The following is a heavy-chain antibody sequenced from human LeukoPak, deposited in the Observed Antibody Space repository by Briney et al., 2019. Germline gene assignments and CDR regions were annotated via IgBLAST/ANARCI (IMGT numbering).Heavy chain of an antibody. J-gene: IGHJ4*02. CDR3: ARDPEWLLLYYFDY. Sequence: GRTLRLSCAASGSTFSSYAMHWVRQAPGKGLEWVAVISYDGSNKYYADSVKGRFTISRDNSKNTLYLQMNSLRAEDTAVYCCARDPEWLLLYYFDYWGQGTLVTVSS. CDR2: ISYDGSNK. CDR1: GSTFSSYA. V-gene: IGHV3-30-3*01. D-gene: IGHD3-3*01.